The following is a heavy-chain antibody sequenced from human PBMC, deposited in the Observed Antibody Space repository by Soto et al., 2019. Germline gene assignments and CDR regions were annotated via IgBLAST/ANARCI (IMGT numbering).Heavy chain of an antibody. CDR1: GFSLSNARMG. Sequence: QVTLKESGPVLVKPTETLTLTCTVSGFSLSNARMGVSWIRQPPGKALEWLAHIFSNDEKCYSTSMKSRLTTSQDTTTSQLVLNMTNLDPVDTSTYYCAPTGDGWWFDPWAQGTLVTVSS. CDR2: IFSNDEK. V-gene: IGHV2-26*01. CDR3: APTGDGWWFDP. D-gene: IGHD4-17*01. J-gene: IGHJ5*02.